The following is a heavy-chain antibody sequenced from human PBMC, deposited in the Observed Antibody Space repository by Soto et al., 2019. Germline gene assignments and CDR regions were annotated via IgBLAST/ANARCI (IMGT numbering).Heavy chain of an antibody. CDR2: ISAYNGNT. Sequence: ASVKVSCKASGYTFTSYGISWVRQAPGQGLEWVGWISAYNGNTNYAQKFQGRVTITRDTSASTAYMELSSLRSEDTAVYYCARDLPPIDYRGQGTLVTVSS. CDR1: GYTFTSYG. V-gene: IGHV1-18*01. CDR3: ARDLPPIDY. J-gene: IGHJ4*02.